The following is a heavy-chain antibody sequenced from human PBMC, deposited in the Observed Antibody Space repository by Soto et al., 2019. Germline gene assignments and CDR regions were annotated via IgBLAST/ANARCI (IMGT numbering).Heavy chain of an antibody. CDR1: GFTFSSYA. V-gene: IGHV3-30-3*01. CDR2: ISYDGSNK. CDR3: ARSDRGGSCYCY. Sequence: QVQLVESGGGVVQPGRSLRLSCAASGFTFSSYAMHWVRQAPGKGLEWVAVISYDGSNKYYADSVKGRFTISRDNSKNTLYLQMNSLRAEDTAVYYCARSDRGGSCYCYWGQGTLVTVSS. J-gene: IGHJ4*02. D-gene: IGHD2-15*01.